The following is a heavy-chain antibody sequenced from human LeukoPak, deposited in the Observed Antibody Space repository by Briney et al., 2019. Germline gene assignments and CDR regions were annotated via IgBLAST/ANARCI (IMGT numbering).Heavy chain of an antibody. D-gene: IGHD3-22*01. CDR3: DF. CDR1: GFTFSTYA. Sequence: GRSLRLSCAASGFTFSTYAMHWVRQAPGKGLEWVAIIAYDGSNKYYAASVKGRFTISRGNSKSTLGLHYCARSYYYDSGFYLDFWGQGTLVTVSS. CDR2: IAYDGSNK. J-gene: IGHJ4*02. V-gene: IGHV3-30*01.